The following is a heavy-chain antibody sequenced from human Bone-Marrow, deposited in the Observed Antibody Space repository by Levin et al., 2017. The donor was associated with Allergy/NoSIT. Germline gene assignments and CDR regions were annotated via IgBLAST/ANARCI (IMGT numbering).Heavy chain of an antibody. CDR2: LDGSSGKT. D-gene: IGHD4-17*01. Sequence: GGSLRLSCRISGFIFADYAMNWVRQAPGRGLEWVSSLDGSSGKTHYADSVKGRFTISREYSKNTLFLQMNSLRVEDTARNYCAKAGTTVMLDYSYLDVWGEVTALTVSS. V-gene: IGHV3-23*01. CDR3: AKAGTTVMLDYSYLDV. CDR1: GFIFADYA. J-gene: IGHJ6*03.